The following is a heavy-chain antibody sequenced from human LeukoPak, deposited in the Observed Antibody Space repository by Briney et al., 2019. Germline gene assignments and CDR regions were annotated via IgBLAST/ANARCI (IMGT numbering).Heavy chain of an antibody. D-gene: IGHD3-22*01. CDR1: GYTFTSYA. CDR3: ARDQGYYDRSGAPLVDY. V-gene: IGHV7-4-1*02. J-gene: IGHJ4*02. Sequence: ASVKVSCKASGYTFTSYAMNWVRQAPGQGLEWMGWINTNTGNPTYAQGFTGRFVFSLDTSVSTAYLQISSLKAEDTAVYYCARDQGYYDRSGAPLVDYWGQGTLVTVSS. CDR2: INTNTGNP.